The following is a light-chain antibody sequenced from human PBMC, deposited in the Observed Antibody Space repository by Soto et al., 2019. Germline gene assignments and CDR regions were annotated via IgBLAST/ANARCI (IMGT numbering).Light chain of an antibody. V-gene: IGLV1-40*01. CDR2: GNI. J-gene: IGLJ1*01. CDR1: SSNIGAGYD. CDR3: QSYDSTLSARYV. Sequence: VLKHRPSGSGAHGQRVTISCTGSSSNIGAGYDVHWYQQRPGTAPKLLIFGNINRPSGVPDRFSGSKSGTSASLAITGLQAEDEGDYYCQSYDSTLSARYVFGTGTKVTVL.